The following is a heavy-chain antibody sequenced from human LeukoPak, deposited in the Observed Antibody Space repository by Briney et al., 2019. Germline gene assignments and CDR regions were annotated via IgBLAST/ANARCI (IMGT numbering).Heavy chain of an antibody. CDR1: GFTFSDYY. Sequence: GGSLRLSCAASGFTFSDYYMSWIRQAPGKGLEWVSYISSSGSTIYYADSVKGRFTISRDNSKNTLYLQMNSLRAEDTAVYYCARGDSSSSVPDYWGQGTLVTVSS. J-gene: IGHJ4*02. V-gene: IGHV3-11*01. D-gene: IGHD6-6*01. CDR2: ISSSGSTI. CDR3: ARGDSSSSVPDY.